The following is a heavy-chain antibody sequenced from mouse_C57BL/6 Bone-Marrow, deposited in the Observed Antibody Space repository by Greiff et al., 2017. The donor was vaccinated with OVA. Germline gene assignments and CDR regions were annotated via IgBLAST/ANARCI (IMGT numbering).Heavy chain of an antibody. CDR3: ARDPCGSSLFAY. J-gene: IGHJ3*01. D-gene: IGHD1-1*01. Sequence: QVQLQQSGPELVKPGASVTISCKASGYAFSSSWMNWVKQRPGKGLEWIVRIYPGDGDTNYNGKFKGKATLTADKSSSTAYMQLSSLTSEDSAVYFCARDPCGSSLFAYWGQGTLVTVSA. V-gene: IGHV1-82*01. CDR2: IYPGDGDT. CDR1: GYAFSSSW.